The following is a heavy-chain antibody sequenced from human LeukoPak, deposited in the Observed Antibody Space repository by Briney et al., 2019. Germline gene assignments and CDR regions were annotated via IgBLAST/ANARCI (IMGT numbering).Heavy chain of an antibody. V-gene: IGHV3-23*01. Sequence: GGTLRLSCAASGFTFSSYAMSWVRQAPGKGLEWVSAISGSGGSTYYADSVKGRFTISRDNAKTSLYLQMNSLRAEDTAVYYCARDLSGVTGYTYGRGIDYWGQGTLVTVSS. CDR3: ARDLSGVTGYTYGRGIDY. J-gene: IGHJ4*02. CDR2: ISGSGGST. D-gene: IGHD5-18*01. CDR1: GFTFSSYA.